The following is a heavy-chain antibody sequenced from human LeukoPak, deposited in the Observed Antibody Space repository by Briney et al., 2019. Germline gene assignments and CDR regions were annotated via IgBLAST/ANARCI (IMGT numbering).Heavy chain of an antibody. Sequence: SETLSLTCAVYGGSFSGYYWSWIRQPPGKGLEWIGEINHSGSTNYNPSLKSRVTISVDTSKNQFSLKLSSVTAADTAVYYSARGNWYDYVWGSYRPPYYFDYWGQGTLVTVSS. V-gene: IGHV4-34*01. J-gene: IGHJ4*02. CDR1: GGSFSGYY. D-gene: IGHD3-16*02. CDR2: INHSGST. CDR3: ARGNWYDYVWGSYRPPYYFDY.